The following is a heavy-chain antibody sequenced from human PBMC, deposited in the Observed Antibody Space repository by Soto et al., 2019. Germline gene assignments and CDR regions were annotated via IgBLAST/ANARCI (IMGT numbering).Heavy chain of an antibody. V-gene: IGHV1-18*01. Sequence: ASVKVSCKASGYTFTSHGITWVRQAPGQGLEWMGWISTYNGNTNYAQKLQGRVTLTTDTSTSTADMELRSLRSDDAAVYYCARGASCTSTSCYDYFHYGMDVWGQGTTVTVSS. CDR2: ISTYNGNT. CDR1: GYTFTSHG. J-gene: IGHJ6*02. CDR3: ARGASCTSTSCYDYFHYGMDV. D-gene: IGHD2-2*01.